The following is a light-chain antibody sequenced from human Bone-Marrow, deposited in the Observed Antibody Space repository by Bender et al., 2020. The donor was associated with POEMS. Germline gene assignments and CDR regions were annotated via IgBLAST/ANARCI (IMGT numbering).Light chain of an antibody. CDR1: RSDVGGYNY. CDR3: GSYAGSNIVL. CDR2: DVT. Sequence: QSALTQPASVSGSPGQSITISCTGTRSDVGGYNYVTWYQQHPDKAPRLIIYDVTNRPSGVSDRFSGSKSGNTASLTISGLQAEDEADYFCGSYAGSNIVLFGGGTKLTVL. V-gene: IGLV2-14*03. J-gene: IGLJ3*02.